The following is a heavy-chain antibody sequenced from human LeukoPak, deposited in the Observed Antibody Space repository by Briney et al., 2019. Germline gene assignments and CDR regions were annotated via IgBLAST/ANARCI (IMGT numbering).Heavy chain of an antibody. J-gene: IGHJ4*02. Sequence: SGTLSFTCAVSGGSISSSNWWSWVRQPPGKGLEWIGEIYHSGSTNYNPSLKSRVTISVDKSKNQFSLKLSSVTAADTAVYYCARGVTQSTPGFDYWGQGTLVTVSS. D-gene: IGHD2-15*01. CDR1: GGSISSSNW. CDR3: ARGVTQSTPGFDY. CDR2: IYHSGST. V-gene: IGHV4-4*02.